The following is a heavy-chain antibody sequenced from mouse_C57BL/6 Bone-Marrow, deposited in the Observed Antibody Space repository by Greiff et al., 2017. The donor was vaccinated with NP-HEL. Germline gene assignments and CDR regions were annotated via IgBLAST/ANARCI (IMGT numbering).Heavy chain of an antibody. J-gene: IGHJ2*01. CDR1: GYTFTSYW. CDR2: IDPSDSET. V-gene: IGHV1-52*01. Sequence: QVQLQQPGAELVRPGSSVKLSCKASGYTFTSYWMHWVKQRPIQGLEWIGNIDPSDSETHYNQKFKDKATLTVDKSSSTAYMQLSSLTADGSAVYYTAGDGSSFDYWGQGTTLTVSS. D-gene: IGHD1-1*01. CDR3: AGDGSSFDY.